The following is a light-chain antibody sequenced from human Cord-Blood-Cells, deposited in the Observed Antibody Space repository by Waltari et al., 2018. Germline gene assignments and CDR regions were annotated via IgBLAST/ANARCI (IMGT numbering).Light chain of an antibody. CDR2: DVS. Sequence: QSALTQPASVSGSPGQSITISFTGTSSDVGGYNYVSWYQQHPGKAPKLMIYDVSNRPSGVSNRFSGFKSGNTASLTISGLQAEDEADYYCSSYTSSSTWVFGGGTKLTVL. CDR3: SSYTSSSTWV. J-gene: IGLJ3*02. CDR1: SSDVGGYNY. V-gene: IGLV2-14*03.